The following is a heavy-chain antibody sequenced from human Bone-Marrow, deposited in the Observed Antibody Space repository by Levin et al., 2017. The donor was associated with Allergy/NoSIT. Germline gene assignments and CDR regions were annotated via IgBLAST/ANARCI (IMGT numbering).Heavy chain of an antibody. D-gene: IGHD2-15*01. V-gene: IGHV3-74*01. J-gene: IGHJ3*02. CDR3: ARDRGYAFDI. CDR2: INGDGSST. CDR1: GFSINDYW. Sequence: GESLKISCAASGFSINDYWLHWVRQVPGKGLVWVSHINGDGSSTTYADSVKGRFSISRDNAKNTLYLQMNRLTAEDTAVYYCARDRGYAFDIWGHGTMVTVCS.